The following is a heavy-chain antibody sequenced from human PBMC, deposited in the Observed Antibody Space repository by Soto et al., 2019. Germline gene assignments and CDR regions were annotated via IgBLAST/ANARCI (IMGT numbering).Heavy chain of an antibody. CDR1: GFTFSSYS. CDR2: ISSSSSYI. Sequence: EVQLVQSGGGLVKPGGSLRLSCAASGFTFSSYSMNWVRQAPGKGLEWVSSISSSSSYIYYADSVKGRFTISTDNAKNSLNLQMNSLRAENTAVYYCARDRLPDDWKLEWTRDFDPWGQGTLVNDST. V-gene: IGHV3-21*01. J-gene: IGHJ5*02. CDR3: ARDRLPDDWKLEWTRDFDP. D-gene: IGHD2-21*01.